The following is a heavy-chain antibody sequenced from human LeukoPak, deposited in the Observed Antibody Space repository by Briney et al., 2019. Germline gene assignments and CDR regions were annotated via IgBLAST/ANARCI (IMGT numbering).Heavy chain of an antibody. Sequence: GGSLRLSCAASGFTFSYYAMNWVRQAPGKGLEWVSSISTSSNYIYYADSVKGRFTISRDNAKNSLYLQMNSLRAEDTAVYYCARGLSDSWGNLGYWGQGALATVSS. CDR3: ARGLSDSWGNLGY. J-gene: IGHJ4*02. CDR2: ISTSSNYI. D-gene: IGHD3-16*01. CDR1: GFTFSYYA. V-gene: IGHV3-21*01.